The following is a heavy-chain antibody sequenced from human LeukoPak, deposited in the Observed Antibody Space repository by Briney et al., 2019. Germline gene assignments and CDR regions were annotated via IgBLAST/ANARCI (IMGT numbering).Heavy chain of an antibody. CDR3: ARNVRLGSGELSFAPFKNWFDP. D-gene: IGHD3-16*02. V-gene: IGHV4-39*01. CDR1: GASISGSGYY. CDR2: IYSSGST. J-gene: IGHJ5*02. Sequence: SETLSLTCAVSGASISGSGYYWGWIRQPPGKGLEWIGNIYSSGSTYYNASLQSRVTISIDTSKNQFSLRLNSVTAADTAMYYCARNVRLGSGELSFAPFKNWFDPWGQGTLVTVSS.